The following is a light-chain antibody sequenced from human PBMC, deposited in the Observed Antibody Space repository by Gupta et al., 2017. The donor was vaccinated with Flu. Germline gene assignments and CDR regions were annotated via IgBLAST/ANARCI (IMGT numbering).Light chain of an antibody. CDR2: DVS. CDR1: QSLLHSNGKTY. CDR3: MQSTQLSYT. Sequence: DIVMTQTPLSLSVTPGQPASISCKSSQSLLHSNGKTYLYWYLQKPGQSPQLLIYDVSNRLSGVPDRFTGSGSGTYFTLTISRVEAEDIGVYYCMQSTQLSYTFGQGTKLEIK. V-gene: IGKV2D-29*02. J-gene: IGKJ2*01.